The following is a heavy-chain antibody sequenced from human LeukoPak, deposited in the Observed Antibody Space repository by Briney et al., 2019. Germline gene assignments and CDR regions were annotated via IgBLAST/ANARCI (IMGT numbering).Heavy chain of an antibody. V-gene: IGHV5-51*01. D-gene: IGHD2-15*01. Sequence: GGSPQISCKGSGSIFTSYWIGWVRQLPGKGREWRWIIYPVDSDTRYSPSFQGQVTISADKSISTAYLQWSSLKASDTAMYYCARHVVVGAAYFDYWGQGTLVTVSS. CDR3: ARHVVVGAAYFDY. CDR2: IYPVDSDT. CDR1: GSIFTSYW. J-gene: IGHJ4*02.